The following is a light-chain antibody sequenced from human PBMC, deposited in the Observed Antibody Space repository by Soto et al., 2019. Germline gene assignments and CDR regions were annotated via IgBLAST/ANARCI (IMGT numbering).Light chain of an antibody. Sequence: EIVLTQSPATLSVSPGETATLSCRASQSVSSSLAWYQQTPGRAPRLLIYGASNRATDTPTRFSGSGSGTEFTLPISSLQSEDFAVYYCQQYNNWPPLTFGGGTKVDIK. V-gene: IGKV3-15*01. CDR3: QQYNNWPPLT. CDR2: GAS. J-gene: IGKJ4*01. CDR1: QSVSSS.